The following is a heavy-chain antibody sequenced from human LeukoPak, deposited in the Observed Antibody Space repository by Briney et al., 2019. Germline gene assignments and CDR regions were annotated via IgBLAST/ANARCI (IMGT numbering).Heavy chain of an antibody. Sequence: GSLRLSCAASGFTFNTYSMNWVRQAPGKGLEWVSYISGSSSTIYYADSAKGRFTISRDNAKNSLYLQMSSLRAEDTAVYFCARRSLAATATGFDYWGQGTLVTVSS. J-gene: IGHJ4*02. CDR1: GFTFNTYS. CDR3: ARRSLAATATGFDY. V-gene: IGHV3-48*01. D-gene: IGHD6-13*01. CDR2: ISGSSSTI.